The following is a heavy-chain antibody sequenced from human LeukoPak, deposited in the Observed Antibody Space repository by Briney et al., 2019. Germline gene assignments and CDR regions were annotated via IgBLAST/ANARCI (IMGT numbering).Heavy chain of an antibody. CDR2: ISGSGGST. D-gene: IGHD2-15*01. CDR3: AKVRPGYCSGGSCPSSY. V-gene: IGHV3-23*01. Sequence: RGSLRLSCAASGFTFSSYAMSWVRQAPGKGLEWVSAISGSGGSTYYADSVKGRFTISRDNSKNTLYLQMNSLRAEDTAVYYCAKVRPGYCSGGSCPSSYWGQGTLVTVSS. CDR1: GFTFSSYA. J-gene: IGHJ4*02.